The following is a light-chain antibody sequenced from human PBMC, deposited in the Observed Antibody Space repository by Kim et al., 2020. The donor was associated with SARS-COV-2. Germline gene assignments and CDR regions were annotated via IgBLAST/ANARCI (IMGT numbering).Light chain of an antibody. CDR2: DAS. Sequence: EIVLTQSPATLSLSPGERATLPCRASQSVSSYLAWYQQKPGQAPRLLIYDASNRATGIPARFSGSGSGTDFTLTISSLEPEDFAVYYCQQRSNWPPMYTFGQGTKLEI. CDR3: QQRSNWPPMYT. V-gene: IGKV3-11*01. CDR1: QSVSSY. J-gene: IGKJ2*01.